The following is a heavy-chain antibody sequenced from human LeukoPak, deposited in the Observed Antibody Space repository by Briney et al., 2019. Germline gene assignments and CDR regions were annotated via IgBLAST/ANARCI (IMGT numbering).Heavy chain of an antibody. V-gene: IGHV3-7*01. Sequence: PGGSLRLSRADSQFTFNGSWMNWVRQAPGKGLEWVANMDPTGSQKRYVDSVRGRFTISKDNPGASLYLDMHSLRAEDTAIYYCATWTSGNYWGQGTLVTVSS. D-gene: IGHD1-1*01. CDR1: QFTFNGSW. J-gene: IGHJ4*02. CDR2: MDPTGSQK. CDR3: ATWTSGNY.